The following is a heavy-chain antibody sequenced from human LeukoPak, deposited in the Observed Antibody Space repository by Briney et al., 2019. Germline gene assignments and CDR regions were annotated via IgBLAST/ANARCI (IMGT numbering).Heavy chain of an antibody. CDR2: INPNSGGT. Sequence: ASVKVSCKASGYTFTGYYMHWVRQAPGQGLEWMGWINPNSGGTNYAQKFQGWVTMTRDTSISTAYMELSRLRSDDTAVYYCARDPNGSGSYYRDNYYYGMDVWGQGTTVTVSS. J-gene: IGHJ6*02. V-gene: IGHV1-2*04. CDR1: GYTFTGYY. D-gene: IGHD3-10*01. CDR3: ARDPNGSGSYYRDNYYYGMDV.